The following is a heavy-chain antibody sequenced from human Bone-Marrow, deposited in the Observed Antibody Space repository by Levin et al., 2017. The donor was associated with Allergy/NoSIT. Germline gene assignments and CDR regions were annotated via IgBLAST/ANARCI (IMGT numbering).Heavy chain of an antibody. J-gene: IGHJ1*01. V-gene: IGHV5-51*01. CDR3: ARSRTSQQLGEYFQH. CDR2: IYPGDSER. Sequence: GESLKISCQGSGYTFATYWIGWVRQMPGKGLEWMGIIYPGDSERRYNPSFQGQVTISADKSINTAYLQWSSLKASDTAIYFCARSRTSQQLGEYFQHWGPGTLVSVSS. CDR1: GYTFATYW. D-gene: IGHD3-16*01.